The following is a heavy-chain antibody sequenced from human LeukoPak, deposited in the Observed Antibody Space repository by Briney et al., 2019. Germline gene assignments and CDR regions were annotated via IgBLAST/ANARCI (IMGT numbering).Heavy chain of an antibody. D-gene: IGHD1-20*01. J-gene: IGHJ4*02. Sequence: PSQTLSLTCTVPGGSISSGSYYWSWIRQPAGKGLEWIGRIYTSGSTNYNPSLKSRVTISVDTSKNQFSLKLSSVTAADTAVYCCARSWIGITGTRRAFDYWGQGTLVTVSS. V-gene: IGHV4-61*02. CDR2: IYTSGST. CDR3: ARSWIGITGTRRAFDY. CDR1: GGSISSGSYY.